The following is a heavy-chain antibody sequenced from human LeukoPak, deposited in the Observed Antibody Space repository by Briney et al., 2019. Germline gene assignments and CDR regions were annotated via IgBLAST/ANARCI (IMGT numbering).Heavy chain of an antibody. Sequence: PGGSLRLSCAASGFTVSDNYMTWVRQAPGKGLEGGSVFDSTGYTYYADSVKGRFTISRDHSKNTLYLQMNTLRAEDTAVYYCAKESPSAGLEYWGQGTLVTVSS. CDR2: FDSTGYT. CDR1: GFTVSDNY. V-gene: IGHV3-53*01. J-gene: IGHJ4*02. D-gene: IGHD3-3*01. CDR3: AKESPSAGLEY.